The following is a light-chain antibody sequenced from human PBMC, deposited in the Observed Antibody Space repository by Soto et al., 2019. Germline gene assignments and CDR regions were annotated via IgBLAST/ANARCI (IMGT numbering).Light chain of an antibody. J-gene: IGLJ1*01. CDR1: SSNIGGYT. CDR3: EAWDDSLNGYV. CDR2: NNN. V-gene: IGLV1-44*01. Sequence: GQKVTISCSGGSSNIGGYTVNWYQQVPGTAPRLLIYNNNQRPSGVPDRFSGFKSGTSASLAISGPQPEDEAHYYCEAWDDSLNGYVFGTGTKVTVL.